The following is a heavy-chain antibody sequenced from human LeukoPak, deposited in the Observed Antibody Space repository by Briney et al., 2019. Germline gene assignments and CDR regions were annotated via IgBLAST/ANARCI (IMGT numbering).Heavy chain of an antibody. Sequence: SETLSLTCAVYGGSFSGYYWSWIRQPPGKGLEWIGEIDHSGSTNYNPSLKSRVTISVDTSKNQFSLKLSSVTAADTAVYYCARGRTVTAFDYWGQGTLVTVSS. CDR2: IDHSGST. D-gene: IGHD4-11*01. J-gene: IGHJ4*02. V-gene: IGHV4-34*01. CDR3: ARGRTVTAFDY. CDR1: GGSFSGYY.